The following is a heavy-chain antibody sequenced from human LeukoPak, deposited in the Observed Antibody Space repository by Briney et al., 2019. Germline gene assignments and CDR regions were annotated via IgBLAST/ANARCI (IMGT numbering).Heavy chain of an antibody. CDR1: GFTFSSYA. V-gene: IGHV3-23*01. CDR3: AKDLKGYYDAFDI. Sequence: GGSLRLSCAASGFTFSSYAMSWVRQAPGKGLEWVSAISGSGGSTYYADSVKGRSTISRDNSKNTLYLQMNSLRAEDTAVYYCAKDLKGYYDAFDIWGQGTMVTVSS. D-gene: IGHD3-10*01. J-gene: IGHJ3*02. CDR2: ISGSGGST.